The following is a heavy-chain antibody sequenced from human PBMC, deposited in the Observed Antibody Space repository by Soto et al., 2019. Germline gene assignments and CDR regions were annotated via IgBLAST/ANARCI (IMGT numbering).Heavy chain of an antibody. V-gene: IGHV4-31*03. CDR2: IYYSGST. D-gene: IGHD2-21*01. J-gene: IGHJ4*02. Sequence: SETLSLTCTVSGGSISSGGYYWSWIRQHPGKGLEWIGYIYYSGSTYYNPSLKSRVTISVDTSKDQFSLKLSSVTAADTVVYYCARVGAASCFFDYWGQGTLVTVSS. CDR1: GGSISSGGYY. CDR3: ARVGAASCFFDY.